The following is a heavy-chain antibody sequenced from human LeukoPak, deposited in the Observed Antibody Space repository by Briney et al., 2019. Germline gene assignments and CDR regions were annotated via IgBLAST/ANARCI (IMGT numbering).Heavy chain of an antibody. V-gene: IGHV3-48*01. J-gene: IGHJ3*02. Sequence: GGSLRLSCAASGFTFSSYSMNWVRQAPGKGLEWVSYISSSSSTIYYADSVKGRFTTSRDNAKNSLYLQMNSLRAEDTAVYYCARERYDYVWGSYRWTEDRAFDIWGQGAMVTVSS. CDR2: ISSSSSTI. D-gene: IGHD3-16*02. CDR3: ARERYDYVWGSYRWTEDRAFDI. CDR1: GFTFSSYS.